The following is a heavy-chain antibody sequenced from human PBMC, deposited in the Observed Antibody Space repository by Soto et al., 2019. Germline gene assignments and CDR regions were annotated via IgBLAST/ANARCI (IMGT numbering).Heavy chain of an antibody. V-gene: IGHV4-59*01. CDR3: ARFKAASYPSGWYPYGMDV. Sequence: ASETLSLTCTVSGGSISSYYWSWIRQPPGKGLERIGYIYYSGSTNYNPSLKSRVTISVDTSKNQFSLKLSSVTAADTAVYYCARFKAASYPSGWYPYGMDVWGQGTTVT. D-gene: IGHD6-19*01. J-gene: IGHJ6*02. CDR1: GGSISSYY. CDR2: IYYSGST.